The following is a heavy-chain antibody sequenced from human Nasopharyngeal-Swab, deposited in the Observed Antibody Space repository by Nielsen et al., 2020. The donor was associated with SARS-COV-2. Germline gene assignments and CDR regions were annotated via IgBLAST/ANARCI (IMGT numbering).Heavy chain of an antibody. CDR2: IVPMVGVA. V-gene: IGHV1-69*04. D-gene: IGHD6-19*01. J-gene: IGHJ4*02. Sequence: SVKVSCKASGGTFSSHGVSWVRQAPGQGLEWMGRIVPMVGVANYAQKFQGRVTITADKSTSTAYMEVRSLRSEDTAMYYCVRDSRSGWDTNFDYWSQGTLVTVSP. CDR1: GGTFSSHG. CDR3: VRDSRSGWDTNFDY.